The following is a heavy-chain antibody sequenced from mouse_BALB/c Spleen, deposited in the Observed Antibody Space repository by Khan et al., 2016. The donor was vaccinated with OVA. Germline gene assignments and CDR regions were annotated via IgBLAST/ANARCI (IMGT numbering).Heavy chain of an antibody. CDR3: ARNRIDY. CDR2: INPTSGYT. CDR1: GYTFTYYW. V-gene: IGHV1-7*01. Sequence: VQLQESGAELVKPGASVKMSCKASGYTFTYYWMHWIKQRPGQGLEWIGYINPTSGYTDYNQKFKDKATLTADKSSSTAYMQLSSLTSDDSAVYYCARNRIDYWGQGTALTVSS. J-gene: IGHJ2*01.